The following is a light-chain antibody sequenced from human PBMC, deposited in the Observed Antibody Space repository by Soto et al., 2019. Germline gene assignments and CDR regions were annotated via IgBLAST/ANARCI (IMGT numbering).Light chain of an antibody. J-gene: IGKJ1*01. V-gene: IGKV1-39*01. CDR1: QTIIGY. CDR3: QQSYNSPQT. CDR2: AAS. Sequence: DIQMTQSPSSLSASIGDSVTITCRASQTIIGYLNWYQQKPGKAPRLLINAASNLQSGVPSRFSGSGSGTDFTLTISSLQPEEFATYSCQQSYNSPQTFGQGTKVDI.